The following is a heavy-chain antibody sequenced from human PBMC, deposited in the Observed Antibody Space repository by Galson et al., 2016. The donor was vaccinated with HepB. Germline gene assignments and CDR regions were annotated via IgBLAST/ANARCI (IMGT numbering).Heavy chain of an antibody. V-gene: IGHV3-21*01. CDR2: XXSSXXXI. Sequence: SLRLSCAASGFTFSTXXMNXXXQAXXXGLXXVSXXXSSXXXIXXXDSXXGRFTISCDNAKNXLXLQXXXLRAEDTVVYYCARXGSYHDYVXXTDYWGXXTLXTXSS. D-gene: IGHD3-16*01. CDR1: GFTFSTXX. CDR3: ARXGSYHDYVXXTDY. J-gene: IGHJ4*01.